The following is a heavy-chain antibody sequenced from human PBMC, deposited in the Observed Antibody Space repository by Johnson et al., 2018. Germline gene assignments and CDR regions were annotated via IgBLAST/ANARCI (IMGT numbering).Heavy chain of an antibody. Sequence: QVQLVESGPGLVKPSETLSLTCIVSGDSISSYYWSWVRQPPGKGLEWLGQVYYRGDYTYNPSLKSRVTRSVDTSKNQVPLKMKSMTAADTAVHYCVGDISWPGVTKYVDYWGQGILVTVSS. V-gene: IGHV4-59*01. CDR3: VGDISWPGVTKYVDY. CDR2: VYYRGDY. D-gene: IGHD1-26*01. J-gene: IGHJ4*02. CDR1: GDSISSYY.